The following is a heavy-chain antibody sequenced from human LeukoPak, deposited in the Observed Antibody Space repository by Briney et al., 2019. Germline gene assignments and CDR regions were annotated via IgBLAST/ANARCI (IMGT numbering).Heavy chain of an antibody. J-gene: IGHJ4*02. CDR1: GFTFSSYA. CDR2: ISGSGGST. Sequence: GGSLGLSCAASGFTFSSYAMSWVRQAPGKGLEWVSAISGSGGSTYYADSVKGRFTISRDNSKNTLYLQMNSLRAEDTAVYYCANGGQEGGLWFGELCFDYWGQGTLVTVSS. CDR3: ANGGQEGGLWFGELCFDY. V-gene: IGHV3-23*01. D-gene: IGHD3-10*01.